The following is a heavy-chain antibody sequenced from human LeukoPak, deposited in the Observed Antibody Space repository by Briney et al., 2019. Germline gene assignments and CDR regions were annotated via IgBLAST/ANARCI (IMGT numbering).Heavy chain of an antibody. Sequence: GGPLRLSCAASVFTFSSNWMNWFRQAPGKGLVWLSRINSDGSTITYADSVKGRFTISRDNAKNTLYLQMNSLRAEDTAVYYCAKHSSGWYVSGYFAYWGQGTLVTVSS. CDR3: AKHSSGWYVSGYFAY. CDR1: VFTFSSNW. V-gene: IGHV3-74*01. CDR2: INSDGSTI. J-gene: IGHJ4*02. D-gene: IGHD6-19*01.